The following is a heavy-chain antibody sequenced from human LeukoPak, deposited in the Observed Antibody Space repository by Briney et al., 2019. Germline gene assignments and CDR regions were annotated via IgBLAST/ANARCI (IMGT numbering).Heavy chain of an antibody. J-gene: IGHJ4*02. CDR1: GFTFSSHW. V-gene: IGHV3-7*01. D-gene: IGHD3-22*01. CDR2: IKEDGTRK. Sequence: GGSLRLSCAASGFTFSSHWMTWVRQAPGKGLEWVANIKEDGTRKNYMDSVKGRFTISRDNAKNTLYLQMNSLRAEDTAVYYCARDAYYYDSSGYYNFDYWGQGTLVTVSS. CDR3: ARDAYYYDSSGYYNFDY.